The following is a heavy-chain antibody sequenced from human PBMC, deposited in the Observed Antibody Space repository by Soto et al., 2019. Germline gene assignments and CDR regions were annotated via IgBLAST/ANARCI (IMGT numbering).Heavy chain of an antibody. CDR2: IYHSGST. J-gene: IGHJ4*02. CDR1: GGSISSSNW. Sequence: QVQLQESGPGLVKPSGTLSLTCAVSGGSISSSNWWNWVRQPPGKGLEWIGEIYHSGSTNYNPSLTSRVTLSVDKSKNQFSLKLSSVTAADTAVYYCARDKARYYYGSGSSTLFHYWGQGTLVTVSS. V-gene: IGHV4-4*02. CDR3: ARDKARYYYGSGSSTLFHY. D-gene: IGHD3-10*01.